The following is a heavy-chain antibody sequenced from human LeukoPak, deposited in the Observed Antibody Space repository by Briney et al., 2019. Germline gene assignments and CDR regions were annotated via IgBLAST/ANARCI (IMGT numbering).Heavy chain of an antibody. V-gene: IGHV4-34*01. D-gene: IGHD1-1*01. CDR2: INHSGST. CDR1: GGSSSGYY. CDR3: ARPVPSRLGWFDP. Sequence: SETLSLTCAVYGGSSSGYYWSWIRQPPGKGLEWIGEINHSGSTNYNPSLKSRVTISVDTSKNQFSLKLSSVTAADTAVYYCARPVPSRLGWFDPWGQGTLVTVSS. J-gene: IGHJ5*02.